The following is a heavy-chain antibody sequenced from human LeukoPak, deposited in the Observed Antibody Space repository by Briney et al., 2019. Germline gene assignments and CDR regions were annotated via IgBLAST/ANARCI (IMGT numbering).Heavy chain of an antibody. V-gene: IGHV4-39*01. J-gene: IGHJ4*02. D-gene: IGHD6-19*01. CDR1: GGSISSSSYY. Sequence: SETLSLTCTVSGGSISSSSYYWGWIRQPPGKGLEWIGSIYYSGSTYYNPSLKSRVTISVDTSKNQFSLKLSSVTAADTAVYYRARHTRYTSGWGGEDYWGQGTLVTVSS. CDR2: IYYSGST. CDR3: ARHTRYTSGWGGEDY.